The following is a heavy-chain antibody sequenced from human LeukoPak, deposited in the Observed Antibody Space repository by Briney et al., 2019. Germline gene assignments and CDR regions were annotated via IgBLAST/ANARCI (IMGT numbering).Heavy chain of an antibody. CDR1: GYSFTSYW. CDR2: IYPGDSDT. V-gene: IGHV5-51*01. D-gene: IGHD5-18*01. Sequence: GESLKISCKGSGYSFTSYWIGWVRQMPGKGLEWMGVIYPGDSDTRYSPSFQGQVTISADKSISTAYLQWSSLKASDTAMYYCARRTATYDYYFDYWGQGTLVTVSS. J-gene: IGHJ4*02. CDR3: ARRTATYDYYFDY.